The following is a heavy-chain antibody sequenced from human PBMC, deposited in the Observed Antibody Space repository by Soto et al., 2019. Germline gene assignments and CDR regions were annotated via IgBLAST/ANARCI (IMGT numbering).Heavy chain of an antibody. V-gene: IGHV3-74*01. CDR2: INSDASHT. J-gene: IGHJ5*02. CDR1: GFTFSTYW. D-gene: IGHD2-2*01. Sequence: EVQLVESGGGLVQPGGSLRLSCAASGFTFSTYWMHWIRQVPGKGLEWVSRINSDASHTYYADSVKGRFTISRDNAKTTLQVEMNSLRAEETAVYYCVRDGHCITTSRYGNGFDAGGQGTLVTVSS. CDR3: VRDGHCITTSRYGNGFDA.